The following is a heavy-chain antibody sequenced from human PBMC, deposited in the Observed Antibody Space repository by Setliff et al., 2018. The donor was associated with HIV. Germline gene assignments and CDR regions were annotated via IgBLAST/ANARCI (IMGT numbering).Heavy chain of an antibody. CDR3: VSIGPGG. CDR2: ISPYNGNT. J-gene: IGHJ4*02. V-gene: IGHV1-18*01. Sequence: ASVKVSCKTSGYTFRIYGIIWVRQAPGQGLEWMGWISPYNGNTAYAQKLQGRLTMTIDTSTTTAYMDLRSLTYDDTAVYYCVSIGPGGWGQGTMVTVSS. CDR1: GYTFRIYG.